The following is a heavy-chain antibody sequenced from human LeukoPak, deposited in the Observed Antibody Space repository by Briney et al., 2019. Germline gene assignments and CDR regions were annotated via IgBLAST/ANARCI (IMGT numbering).Heavy chain of an antibody. V-gene: IGHV3-23*01. CDR1: GFTFSSYA. D-gene: IGHD4-17*01. CDR3: AKFKMTTLNPFDW. J-gene: IGHJ4*02. Sequence: GGSLRLSCAASGFTFSSYAMSWVRQAPGKGLEWVSGISDLGGTTYYAESVKSRFTVSRDNTKNTLYLQINSLRPEDTAVYYCAKFKMTTLNPFDWWGQGTRVTVSS. CDR2: ISDLGGTT.